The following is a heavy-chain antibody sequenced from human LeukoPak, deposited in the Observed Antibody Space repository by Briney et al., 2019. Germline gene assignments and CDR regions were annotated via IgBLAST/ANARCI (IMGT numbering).Heavy chain of an antibody. CDR3: ARVEYYYDRSGYLSQYYFDY. V-gene: IGHV3-74*01. CDR2: INSDGSST. J-gene: IGHJ4*02. CDR1: GFTFSSYW. Sequence: GGSLRLSCAASGFTFSSYWMHWVRQAPGKGLVWVSRINSDGSSTSYADSVKGRFTISRDNAKNTLYLQMNSLRAEDTAVYYCARVEYYYDRSGYLSQYYFDYWGQGTLVTVSS. D-gene: IGHD3-22*01.